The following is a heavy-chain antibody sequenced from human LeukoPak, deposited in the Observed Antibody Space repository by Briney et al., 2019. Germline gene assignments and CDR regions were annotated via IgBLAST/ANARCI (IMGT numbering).Heavy chain of an antibody. CDR1: GYTFTSYG. D-gene: IGHD2-2*01. Sequence: ASVKVSCKASGYTFTSYGTSWVRQAPGQGLEWMGWISAYNGNTNYAQKIQGRVTMTTDTSTSTANRELRSLRSDDTAVYYCARGVPAANYYYMDVWGKGTTVTVSS. J-gene: IGHJ6*03. CDR3: ARGVPAANYYYMDV. V-gene: IGHV1-18*01. CDR2: ISAYNGNT.